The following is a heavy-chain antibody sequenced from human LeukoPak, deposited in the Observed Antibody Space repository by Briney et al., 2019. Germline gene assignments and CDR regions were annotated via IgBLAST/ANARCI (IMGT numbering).Heavy chain of an antibody. CDR2: INSDGSTT. D-gene: IGHD3-22*01. CDR1: GFTFSSHW. V-gene: IGHV3-74*01. Sequence: PGGSLRLSCEASGFTFSSHWMSWVRQAPGKGLVWVSRINSDGSTTTYADSVKGRFTISRDNAKNTLYLQMNSLRAEDTAVYYCARPLYYDSSASWPYWGQGTLVTVSS. CDR3: ARPLYYDSSASWPY. J-gene: IGHJ4*02.